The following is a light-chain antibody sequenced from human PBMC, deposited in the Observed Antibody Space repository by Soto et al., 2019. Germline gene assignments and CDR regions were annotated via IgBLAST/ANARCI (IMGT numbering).Light chain of an antibody. CDR1: QSGRSNY. CDR2: DAS. J-gene: IGKJ4*01. Sequence: EIVLTQSPDTMSLSPGERATLSCRASQSGRSNYLAWYQQKPGQAPRFLIYDASSRATGIPDRFSGSASGTAFTLTISRLEPEDFAVYYWQQYGSSPLTFVGGTKVEIK. V-gene: IGKV3-20*01. CDR3: QQYGSSPLT.